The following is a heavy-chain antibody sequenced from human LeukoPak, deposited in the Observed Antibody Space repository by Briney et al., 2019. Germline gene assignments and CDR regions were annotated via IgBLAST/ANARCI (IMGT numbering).Heavy chain of an antibody. J-gene: IGHJ4*02. CDR3: ARAVTWKSYFDY. Sequence: SETLSLTCAVDGGSFSGYYWSWIRRPPAKGLEWIGEINHSRSTNYNPSLKSRVTISVDTSKHQFYLKLSSANAADTAVYYCARAVTWKSYFDYWGQGTLVTVSS. D-gene: IGHD1-1*01. CDR1: GGSFSGYY. V-gene: IGHV4-34*01. CDR2: INHSRST.